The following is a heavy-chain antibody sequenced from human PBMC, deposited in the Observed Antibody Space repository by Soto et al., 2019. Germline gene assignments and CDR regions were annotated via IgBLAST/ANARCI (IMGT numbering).Heavy chain of an antibody. J-gene: IGHJ6*02. CDR2: IYYSGST. V-gene: IGHV4-30-4*01. Sequence: PSETLSLTCTVSGGSISSGDYYWSWIRQPPGKGLEWIGYIYYSGSTYYNPSLKSRVTISADTSKNQFSLKLSSVTAADTAVYYCASHDYAHYGIDVWGQGTTVTVSS. CDR1: GGSISSGDYY. D-gene: IGHD4-17*01. CDR3: ASHDYAHYGIDV.